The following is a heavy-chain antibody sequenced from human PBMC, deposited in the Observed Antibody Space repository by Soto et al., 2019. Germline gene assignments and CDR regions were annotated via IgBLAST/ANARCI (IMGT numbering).Heavy chain of an antibody. D-gene: IGHD6-13*01. J-gene: IGHJ4*02. CDR1: GGSISSSSYY. CDR2: IYYSGST. Sequence: SETLSLTCTVSGGSISSSSYYWGWTRQPPGKGLEWIGSIYYSGSTYYNPSLKSRVTISVDTSKNQFSLKLSSVTAADTAVYYCATQQLVPGDLYYWGQGTLVTVSS. CDR3: ATQQLVPGDLYY. V-gene: IGHV4-39*01.